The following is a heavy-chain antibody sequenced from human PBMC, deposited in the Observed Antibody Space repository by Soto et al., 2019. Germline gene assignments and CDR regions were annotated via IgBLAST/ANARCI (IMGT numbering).Heavy chain of an antibody. CDR1: GYTFTSYA. CDR2: INAGNGNT. D-gene: IGHD3-10*02. CDR3: ARAVFGEPLNYYGMDV. V-gene: IGHV1-3*01. Sequence: QVQLVQSGAEVKKPGASVKVSCKASGYTFTSYAMHWVRQAPGQRLEWMGWINAGNGNTKYSQKFQGRVTITRDTSASTAYKEQSSLRSEDTAVYYCARAVFGEPLNYYGMDVWGQGTTVTVSS. J-gene: IGHJ6*02.